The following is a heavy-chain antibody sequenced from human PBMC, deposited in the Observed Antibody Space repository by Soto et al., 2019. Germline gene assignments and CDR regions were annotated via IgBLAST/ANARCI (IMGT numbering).Heavy chain of an antibody. Sequence: GGSLRLSCAASGFTFGQHPMTWVRQAPGKGLEWVAYINHDGSSIYYVDSVKGRFTISRDNAKNTLYLQMNSLRAEDTAVYYCAKKGYYDTSGYPIRYFDYWGQGTLVTVSS. CDR2: INHDGSSI. V-gene: IGHV3-7*03. J-gene: IGHJ4*02. CDR1: GFTFGQHP. D-gene: IGHD3-22*01. CDR3: AKKGYYDTSGYPIRYFDY.